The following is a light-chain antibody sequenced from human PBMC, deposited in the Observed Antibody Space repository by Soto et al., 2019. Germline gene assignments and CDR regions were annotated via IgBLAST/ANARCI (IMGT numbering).Light chain of an antibody. CDR1: QSVSSNY. CDR3: QQYGGSPYT. J-gene: IGKJ2*01. V-gene: IGKV3-20*01. CDR2: AAF. Sequence: EIVLTQSPGTLSLSPGERATLSCRASQSVSSNYLAWYQQKPGQAPRLLIYAAFNRATGIPDRFSGSGSGTDFTLTINGLEPEDFAVYYCQQYGGSPYTFGQGTKLEIK.